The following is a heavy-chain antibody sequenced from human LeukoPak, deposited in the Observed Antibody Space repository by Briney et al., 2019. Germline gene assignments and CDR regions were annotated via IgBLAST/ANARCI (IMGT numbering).Heavy chain of an antibody. Sequence: GGSLRLSCAASGFTFGSYAMNWVRQAPGKGLEWLSTITGSGGRTYYADSVKGRFTISRDNSKNTLYLQMNSLRAEDTAVYYCAKDRRYRIAAADENWFDPWGQGTLVTVSS. CDR1: GFTFGSYA. D-gene: IGHD6-13*01. CDR2: ITGSGGRT. V-gene: IGHV3-23*01. J-gene: IGHJ5*02. CDR3: AKDRRYRIAAADENWFDP.